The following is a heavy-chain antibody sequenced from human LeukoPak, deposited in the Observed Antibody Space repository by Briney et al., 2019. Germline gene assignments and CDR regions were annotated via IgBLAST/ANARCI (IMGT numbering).Heavy chain of an antibody. CDR1: GYTFTSYA. V-gene: IGHV1-3*01. CDR3: ARAINWADAFDI. D-gene: IGHD1-1*01. J-gene: IGHJ3*02. Sequence: ASVKVSCKASGYTFTSYAMHWVRQAPGQRLEWMGWINAGNGNTKYSQKFQGRVTITRDTSASTAYMELSSLRSEDTAVYYCARAINWADAFDIWGQGTMVTVSS. CDR2: INAGNGNT.